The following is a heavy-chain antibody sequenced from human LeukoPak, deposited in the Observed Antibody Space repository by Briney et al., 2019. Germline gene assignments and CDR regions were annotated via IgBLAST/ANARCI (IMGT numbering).Heavy chain of an antibody. D-gene: IGHD7-27*01. CDR3: ARELLGAPTPGAY. Sequence: SETLSLTCALSTVSGSSGNWWSRVRQPPGKGLEWIGEVHKTGKTNYNPSLKTRVTISIDASKNQLSLELTSVTAADAAVYYCARELLGAPTPGAYWGQGTRVTVSS. J-gene: IGHJ4*02. CDR1: TVSGSSGNW. V-gene: IGHV4-4*02. CDR2: VHKTGKT.